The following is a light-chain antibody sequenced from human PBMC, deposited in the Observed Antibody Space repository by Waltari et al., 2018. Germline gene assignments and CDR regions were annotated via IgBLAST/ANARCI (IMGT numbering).Light chain of an antibody. CDR1: RSDGGSYNL. CDR3: CSYAGPATFVV. CDR2: EVY. J-gene: IGLJ2*01. Sequence: QSALTQPASVSGSPGPSITISCTGMRSDGGSYNLVSWYQQFPGRAPQLIISEVYRRPSGISDRFSGSKSGNTASLTISGLRAEDEADYYCCSYAGPATFVVFGGGTKSDRP. V-gene: IGLV2-23*02.